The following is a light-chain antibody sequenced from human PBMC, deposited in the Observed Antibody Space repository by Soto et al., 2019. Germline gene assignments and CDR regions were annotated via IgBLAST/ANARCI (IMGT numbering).Light chain of an antibody. Sequence: EIVLTQSPATLSLSPGERATLSCRASQSVSSYLAWYQQKPGQAPRLLIYDASNRATGIPARFSGSGSRTDFTLTISSLEPEDVAVYYCQQRSNWPLFTFGPWTKVYIK. CDR2: DAS. J-gene: IGKJ3*01. V-gene: IGKV3-11*01. CDR1: QSVSSY. CDR3: QQRSNWPLFT.